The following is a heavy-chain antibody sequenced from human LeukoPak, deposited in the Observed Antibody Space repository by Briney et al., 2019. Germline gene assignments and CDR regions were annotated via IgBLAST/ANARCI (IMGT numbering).Heavy chain of an antibody. D-gene: IGHD7-27*01. J-gene: IGHJ4*02. CDR3: ARDYTGGWNDY. V-gene: IGHV3-30*02. CDR2: IRSDGSNK. CDR1: GFSFSSYG. Sequence: PGGSLRLSCAGSGFSFSSYGMHWVRQAPGKGLEWMAFIRSDGSNKYYADSVKGRFTISRDNAKNSLYLQMNSLRAEDTAVYYCARDYTGGWNDYWGQGTLVTVSS.